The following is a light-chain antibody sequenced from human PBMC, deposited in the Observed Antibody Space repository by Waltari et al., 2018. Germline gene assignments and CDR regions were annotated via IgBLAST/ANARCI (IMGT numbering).Light chain of an antibody. CDR3: VAYTSTRTPYV. Sequence: SALTQPDPVSASPGQSITISCSGSDSDLGVLDFFSCLQQYPGKSPKLMIYDVSNRPSGVSDRFSGARSGKTASLTISGLQAEDEAEYYCVAYTSTRTPYVFGSGTRVTVL. CDR1: DSDLGVLDF. CDR2: DVS. J-gene: IGLJ1*01. V-gene: IGLV2-14*03.